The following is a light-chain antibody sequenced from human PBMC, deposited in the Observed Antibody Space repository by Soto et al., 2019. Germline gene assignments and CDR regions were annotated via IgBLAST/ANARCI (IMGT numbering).Light chain of an antibody. V-gene: IGKV1-5*03. Sequence: DIQMTQSPSTLSASVGDRVTITCRASQSISSWLAWYQQKPGKAPKLLIYKASSLESGVPSRFSGSGSGTEFTLTISSLQPDDFATYYCQQYSSYPWTFDQGTKVEIK. CDR1: QSISSW. J-gene: IGKJ1*01. CDR2: KAS. CDR3: QQYSSYPWT.